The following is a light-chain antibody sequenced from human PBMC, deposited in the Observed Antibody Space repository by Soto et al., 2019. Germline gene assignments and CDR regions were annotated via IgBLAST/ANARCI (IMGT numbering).Light chain of an antibody. CDR2: GGT. CDR3: QLYGSSPVFT. J-gene: IGKJ3*01. Sequence: EIVLTQSPGTLSLSPGERATLSCRASQSVTSSSLAWYQQKPGQAPRLLIYGGTSRATGIPDRFSGSGSGTDLTLTIGILEAEDVAVYYCQLYGSSPVFTFGPWTKVDIK. CDR1: QSVTSSS. V-gene: IGKV3-20*01.